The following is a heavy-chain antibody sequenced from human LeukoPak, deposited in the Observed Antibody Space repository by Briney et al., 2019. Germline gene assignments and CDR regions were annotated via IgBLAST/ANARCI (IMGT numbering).Heavy chain of an antibody. CDR2: IYQSGST. J-gene: IGHJ5*02. V-gene: IGHV4-4*02. CDR1: GFTFSSYEM. Sequence: GSLRLSCAASGFTFSSYEMNWVRQPPGKGLEWIGEIYQSGSTNYNPSLKSRVTILVDKSRNQFSLKLTSVTAADTAMYYCARVGGYYDFWRRNWFDPWGQGTLVTVSS. D-gene: IGHD3-3*01. CDR3: ARVGGYYDFWRRNWFDP.